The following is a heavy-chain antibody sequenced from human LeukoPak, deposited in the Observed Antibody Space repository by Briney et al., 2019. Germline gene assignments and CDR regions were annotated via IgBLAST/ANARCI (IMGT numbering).Heavy chain of an antibody. CDR2: IYISGNT. Sequence: PSETLSLTCTVSGGSIRDFYWSWIRQPAGKGLEWIGRIYISGNTNYNPSLKSRVTMSLDTSKNHFSLRLRSVTAAGTAVYYCARNAGDYWGQGTLVTVSS. CDR3: ARNAGDY. CDR1: GGSIRDFY. D-gene: IGHD1-1*01. J-gene: IGHJ4*02. V-gene: IGHV4-4*07.